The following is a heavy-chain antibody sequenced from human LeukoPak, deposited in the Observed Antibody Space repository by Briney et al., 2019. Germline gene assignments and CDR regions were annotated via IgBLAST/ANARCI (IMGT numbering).Heavy chain of an antibody. CDR2: IYYSGST. D-gene: IGHD3-3*01. V-gene: IGHV4-59*01. J-gene: IGHJ5*02. CDR1: GGSISSYY. Sequence: SETLSLTCTASGGSISSYYWSWIRQPPGKGLEWIGYIYYSGSTNYNPSLKSRVTISVDTSKNQFSLKLSSVTAADTAVYYCARGTTYYDFWSGYADWFDPWGQGTLVTVSS. CDR3: ARGTTYYDFWSGYADWFDP.